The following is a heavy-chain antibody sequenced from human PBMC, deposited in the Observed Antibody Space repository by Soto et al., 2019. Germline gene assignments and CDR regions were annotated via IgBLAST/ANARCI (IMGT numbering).Heavy chain of an antibody. CDR2: IYHSGST. D-gene: IGHD2-2*01. V-gene: IGHV4-4*02. CDR3: ARANIVVVPAATWFDP. J-gene: IGHJ5*02. CDR1: GGSISSSNW. Sequence: SETLSLTCAVSGGSISSSNWWSWVRQPPGKGLEWIGEIYHSGSTNYNPSLKSRVTISVDKSKNQFSLKLSSVTAADTAVYYCARANIVVVPAATWFDPWGQGTLVTVSS.